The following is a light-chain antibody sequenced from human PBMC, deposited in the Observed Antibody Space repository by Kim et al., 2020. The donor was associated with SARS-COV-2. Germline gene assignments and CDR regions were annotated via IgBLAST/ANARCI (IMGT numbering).Light chain of an antibody. CDR2: EGK. CDR1: RDIDDD. V-gene: IGKV5-2*01. Sequence: ETRLTQSPASMSATPGDTVTVSCKASRDIDDDVNWYQQRPGKAPILLIREGKNLLPGVPPRFSGSGYGTDFTLTIDDIEAEDGAIYFCLQHDNFPLTFGQGTKVDIK. J-gene: IGKJ1*01. CDR3: LQHDNFPLT.